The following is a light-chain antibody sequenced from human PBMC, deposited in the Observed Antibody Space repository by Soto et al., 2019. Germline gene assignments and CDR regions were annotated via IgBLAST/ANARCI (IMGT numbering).Light chain of an antibody. J-gene: IGLJ1*01. CDR1: SSNIGAGYD. CDR2: GNS. V-gene: IGLV1-40*01. Sequence: QPVLTQPPSVSGAPGQRVTISCTGSSSNIGAGYDVHWYQQLPGTAPKLLIYGNSNRPSGVPDRFSGSKSGTSASLAITGLQAEDEADYYCQSYDSSLSVYFFGTGTKLTVL. CDR3: QSYDSSLSVYF.